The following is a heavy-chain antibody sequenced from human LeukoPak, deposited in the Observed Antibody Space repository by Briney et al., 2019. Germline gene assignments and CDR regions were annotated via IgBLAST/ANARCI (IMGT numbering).Heavy chain of an antibody. J-gene: IGHJ4*02. CDR1: GYTFTSYW. D-gene: IGHD2-2*01. CDR3: ARLGYCSRGTCYAFDY. CDR2: IYPGDSHT. Sequence: GESLKISCKGSGYTFTSYWIGWVRQMPGKGLEWMGIIYPGDSHTRYNPSFQGQVTMSADKSITTAYLQWSSLKASDTAMYYCARLGYCSRGTCYAFDYWGQGTLVTVSS. V-gene: IGHV5-51*01.